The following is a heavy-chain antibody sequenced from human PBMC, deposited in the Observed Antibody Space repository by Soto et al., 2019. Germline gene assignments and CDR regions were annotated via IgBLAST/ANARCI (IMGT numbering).Heavy chain of an antibody. J-gene: IGHJ4*02. CDR1: GVTCSSSD. D-gene: IGHD3-3*01. CDR2: IWYDGSNK. Sequence: GGSLRLSCAASGVTCSSSDIHWVGQAPGKGLEGVAVIWYDGSNKYYADSVKGRFTISRDNSKNTLYLQMNSLRAEDTAVYYCARDSPKDYDFWSGYPPHYFDYWGQGTLVTVSS. CDR3: ARDSPKDYDFWSGYPPHYFDY. V-gene: IGHV3-33*01.